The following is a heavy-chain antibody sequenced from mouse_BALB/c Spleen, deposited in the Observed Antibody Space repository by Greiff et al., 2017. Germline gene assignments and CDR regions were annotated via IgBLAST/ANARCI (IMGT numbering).Heavy chain of an antibody. CDR2: ISYSGST. V-gene: IGHV3-2*02. Sequence: EVKLMESGPGLVKPSQSLSLTCTVTGYSITSDYAWNWIRQFPGNKLEWMGYISYSGSTSYNPSLKSRISITRDTTKNQFFLQLNSVTTEDTATYYCARSPYGNYVYWYFDVWGAGTTVTVSS. CDR3: ARSPYGNYVYWYFDV. CDR1: GYSITSDYA. D-gene: IGHD2-1*01. J-gene: IGHJ1*01.